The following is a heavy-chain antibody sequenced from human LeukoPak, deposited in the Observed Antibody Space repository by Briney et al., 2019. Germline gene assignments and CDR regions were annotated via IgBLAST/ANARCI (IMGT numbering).Heavy chain of an antibody. CDR2: INHIGRT. CDR1: GGSFSGYC. J-gene: IGHJ4*02. CDR3: VRGNWNYGSRS. D-gene: IGHD1-7*01. V-gene: IGHV4-34*01. Sequence: PSETLSLTCAGYGGSFSGYCWIWIRQPPGKGLEWIGEINHIGRTNYNPSLKSRITMSVDKSKNQFSLKLTSMTAADTAIYYCVRGNWNYGSRSWGQGTLVTVSS.